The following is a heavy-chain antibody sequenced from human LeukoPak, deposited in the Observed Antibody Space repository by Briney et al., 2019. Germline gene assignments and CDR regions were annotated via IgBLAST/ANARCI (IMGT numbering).Heavy chain of an antibody. CDR1: GYTLTELS. J-gene: IGHJ4*02. V-gene: IGHV1-24*01. CDR2: FDPEDGET. Sequence: GASVKVSCTVSGYTLTELSMHWVRQAPGKGLEWMGGFDPEDGETIYAQKFQGRVTMTEDTSTDTAYMELSSLRSEDTAVYYCATSGGWPYYFDYWGQGTLVTVSS. D-gene: IGHD6-19*01. CDR3: ATSGGWPYYFDY.